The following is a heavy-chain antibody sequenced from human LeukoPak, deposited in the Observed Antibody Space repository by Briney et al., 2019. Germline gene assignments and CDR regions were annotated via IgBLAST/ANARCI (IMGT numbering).Heavy chain of an antibody. CDR3: ARHPSALNWFDT. D-gene: IGHD3-3*02. V-gene: IGHV4-39*01. J-gene: IGHJ5*02. CDR1: GGSISSSSYY. CDR2: INHYSTP. Sequence: EALSLPCTVSGGSISSSSYYWGWIGQAPGEGLAWIGNINHYSTPYYLASLQSRLTMSVHTSKNQFSLKLTSLTAADTAVYYCARHPSALNWFDTWGQGILVTVSS.